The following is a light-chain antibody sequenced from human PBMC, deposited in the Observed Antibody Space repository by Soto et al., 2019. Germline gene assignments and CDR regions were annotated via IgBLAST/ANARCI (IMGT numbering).Light chain of an antibody. J-gene: IGKJ1*01. CDR2: AAS. CDR3: QQSYSTPWT. CDR1: QSISSY. V-gene: IGKV1-39*01. Sequence: DIPMTQSPSSLSASVGYRVTITCRASQSISSYLNWYQQKPGKAPKLLIYAASSLQSGVPSRFSGSGSGTDFTLTISSLQPEDFATYYCQQSYSTPWTFGQGTKVDI.